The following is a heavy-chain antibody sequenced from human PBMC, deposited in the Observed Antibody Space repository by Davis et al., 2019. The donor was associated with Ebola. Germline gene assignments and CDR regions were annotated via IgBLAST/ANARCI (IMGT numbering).Heavy chain of an antibody. Sequence: LRLSCTVSGGSISSGGYYWSWIRQHPGKGLEWIGYIYYSGSTYYNPSLQSRVTISVDTSKNQFSLKLSSVTAADTAVYYCARDLVLGYCSSTSCSSAYYGMDVWGQGTTVTVSS. J-gene: IGHJ6*02. CDR1: GGSISSGGYY. V-gene: IGHV4-31*03. CDR3: ARDLVLGYCSSTSCSSAYYGMDV. D-gene: IGHD2-2*01. CDR2: IYYSGST.